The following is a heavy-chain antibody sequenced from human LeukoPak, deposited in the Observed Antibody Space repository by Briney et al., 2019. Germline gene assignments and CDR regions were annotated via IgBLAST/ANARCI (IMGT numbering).Heavy chain of an antibody. J-gene: IGHJ6*02. V-gene: IGHV4-61*01. CDR1: GGSVSSSNYY. CDR2: IYYSGGT. Sequence: SETLSLTCTVSGGSVSSSNYYWSWIRQPPGKGLEWIGYIYYSGGTNYNPSLKSRITISADTSKNQFSLKLSSVTAADTAVYYCARVCDYSNPEDYYGMDVWGQGTTVTVSS. CDR3: ARVCDYSNPEDYYGMDV. D-gene: IGHD4-11*01.